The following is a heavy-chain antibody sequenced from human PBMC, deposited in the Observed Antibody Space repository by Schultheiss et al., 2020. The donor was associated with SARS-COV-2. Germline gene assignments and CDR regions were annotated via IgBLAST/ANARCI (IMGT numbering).Heavy chain of an antibody. CDR2: IYTSGST. CDR1: GGSISSYY. D-gene: IGHD3-16*02. Sequence: SETLSLTCTVSGGSISSYYWSWIRQPPGKGLEWIGRIYTSGSTNYNPSLKSRVTMSVDTSKNQFSLKLSSVTAADTAVYYCAREYYDYVWGSYRSWYYFDYWGQGTLVTVSS. V-gene: IGHV4-4*07. CDR3: AREYYDYVWGSYRSWYYFDY. J-gene: IGHJ4*02.